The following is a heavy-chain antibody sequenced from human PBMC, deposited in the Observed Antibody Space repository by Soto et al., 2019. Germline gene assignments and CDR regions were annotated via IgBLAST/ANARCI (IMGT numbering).Heavy chain of an antibody. J-gene: IGHJ4*02. CDR2: INPNSDGT. D-gene: IGHD6-19*01. CDR1: GYTFSGFY. CDR3: ASAAVIGTAGIDF. V-gene: IGHV1-2*02. Sequence: GASVKVSCKASGYTFSGFYMHWVRQAPGQGLDWMGWINPNSDGTKSAEKFQGRVTMTRDTSISTAYMELSRLTSDDTAVYYCASAAVIGTAGIDFWGQGTQVTVSS.